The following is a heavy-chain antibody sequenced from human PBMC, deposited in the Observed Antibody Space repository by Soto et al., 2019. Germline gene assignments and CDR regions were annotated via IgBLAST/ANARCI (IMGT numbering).Heavy chain of an antibody. CDR2: ISGSAATK. J-gene: IGHJ4*02. Sequence: EVQLLESGGGLVQPGGSLRLSCVASGSTFSSYAMSWVRQAPGKGLEWVSCISGSAATKYYADSVKGRFTISRDNSKNTLYLQMNSLRAEDSAVYYCAKVTGDFDNWGQGTLVTVSS. CDR3: AKVTGDFDN. D-gene: IGHD3-10*01. V-gene: IGHV3-23*01. CDR1: GSTFSSYA.